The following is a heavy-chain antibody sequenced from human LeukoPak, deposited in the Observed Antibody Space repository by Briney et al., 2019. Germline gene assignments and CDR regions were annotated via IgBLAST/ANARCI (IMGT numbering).Heavy chain of an antibody. CDR3: ARGFLYYFDY. CDR2: IYSSGST. CDR1: AAFISGYY. V-gene: IGHV4-4*07. D-gene: IGHD2/OR15-2a*01. J-gene: IGHJ4*02. Sequence: PSETLSLTCSVSAAFISGYYWSWIRQPAGKGLEWIGRIYSSGSTNYNPSLKSRVTMSVDTSKNQFSLKLTSVTAADTAVYYCARGFLYYFDYWGQGTLVTVSS.